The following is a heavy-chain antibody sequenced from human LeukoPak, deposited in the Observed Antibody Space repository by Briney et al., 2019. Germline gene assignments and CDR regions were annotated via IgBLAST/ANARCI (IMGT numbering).Heavy chain of an antibody. Sequence: PSETLSLTCAVSGYSISSGYYWSWIRQPPGKGLEWIGYIYYSGSTNYNPSLKSRVTISVDTSKNQFSLKLSSVTAADTAVYYCARDGGGEYYFDYWGQGTLVTVSS. CDR2: IYYSGST. V-gene: IGHV4-61*01. D-gene: IGHD3-16*01. CDR1: GYSISSGYY. J-gene: IGHJ4*02. CDR3: ARDGGGEYYFDY.